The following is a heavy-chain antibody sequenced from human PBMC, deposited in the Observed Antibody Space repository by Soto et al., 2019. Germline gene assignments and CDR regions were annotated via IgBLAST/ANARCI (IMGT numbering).Heavy chain of an antibody. V-gene: IGHV3-11*06. CDR3: ARAMITFGGVIVTPTYADY. CDR2: ISGSGFYT. Sequence: VQLVESGGGLVQPGGSLKLSCAAAGFTFSGSAVHWVRQASGRGLEWVSYISGSGFYTKSADSVKGRFTISRDNAKNSLYLQMRSLRAEDTAVYYCARAMITFGGVIVTPTYADYWGQGTLVTVSS. D-gene: IGHD3-16*02. CDR1: GFTFSGSA. J-gene: IGHJ4*02.